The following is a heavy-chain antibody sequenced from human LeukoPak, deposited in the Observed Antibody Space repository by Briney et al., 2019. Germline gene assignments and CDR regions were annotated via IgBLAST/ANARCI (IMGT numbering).Heavy chain of an antibody. Sequence: PSETLSLTCAVSGDSITSVYWWSWVRQAPGKGLEWIGEISHSGATKHNPSLKSRVTMSVDKSKNQLSLGVNSMTAADAAVYYCVRGDNYMFDYWGQGTLVTVSS. D-gene: IGHD4-11*01. CDR3: VRGDNYMFDY. J-gene: IGHJ4*02. V-gene: IGHV4-4*02. CDR2: ISHSGAT. CDR1: GDSITSVYW.